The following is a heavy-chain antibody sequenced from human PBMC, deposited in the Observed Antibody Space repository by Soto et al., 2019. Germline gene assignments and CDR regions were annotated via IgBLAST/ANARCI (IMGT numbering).Heavy chain of an antibody. J-gene: IGHJ4*02. CDR2: ISGSGGST. Sequence: EVQLLESGGGLVQPGGSLRLSCAASGFTFSSYAMSWVRQAPGKGLEWVSAISGSGGSTYYADSVKGRFTISRDNSKNTLYLQMNSLRAEDTAVYYRAKDLGRSSGYGKTTFDYWGQGTLVTVSS. V-gene: IGHV3-23*01. CDR1: GFTFSSYA. CDR3: AKDLGRSSGYGKTTFDY. D-gene: IGHD5-12*01.